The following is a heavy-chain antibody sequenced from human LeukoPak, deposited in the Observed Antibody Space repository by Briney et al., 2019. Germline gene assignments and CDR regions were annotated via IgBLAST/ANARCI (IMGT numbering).Heavy chain of an antibody. V-gene: IGHV1-8*01. CDR2: MNPNSGNT. Sequence: ASVKVSCKASGYTFTSYDINWVRQATGQGLEWMGWMNPNSGNTGYAQKFQGRVTMTRDTSTSTVYMELSSLRSEDTAVYYCAREAGSGRGFDPWGQGTLVTVSS. D-gene: IGHD3-10*01. CDR3: AREAGSGRGFDP. J-gene: IGHJ5*02. CDR1: GYTFTSYD.